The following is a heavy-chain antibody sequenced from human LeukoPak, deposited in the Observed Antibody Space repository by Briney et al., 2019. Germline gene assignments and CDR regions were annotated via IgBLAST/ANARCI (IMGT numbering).Heavy chain of an antibody. Sequence: TGGSLRLSCAASGFRLSDYDMNWVRQAPGKGLEWVSSIRTGSRYIYYAYSVKGRFTISRDDAKDSLYLQMDYLRAEDTAVYYCARADCSGSTCYLRRSWFDPWGQGTLVTVSS. D-gene: IGHD2-2*01. CDR3: ARADCSGSTCYLRRSWFDP. CDR2: IRTGSRYI. CDR1: GFRLSDYD. J-gene: IGHJ5*02. V-gene: IGHV3-21*01.